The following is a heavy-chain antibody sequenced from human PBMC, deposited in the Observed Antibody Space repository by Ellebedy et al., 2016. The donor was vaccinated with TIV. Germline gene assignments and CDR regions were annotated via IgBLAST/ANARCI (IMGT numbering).Heavy chain of an antibody. Sequence: GESLKISCAASGFTFSSYEMNWVRQAPGKGLEWVSSISSSSSYIYYADSVKGRFTIYRDNAKNSLYLQMNSLRAEDTAVYYCARDRRVVPAARAFSIWGQGTMVTVSS. CDR2: ISSSSSYI. CDR3: ARDRRVVPAARAFSI. CDR1: GFTFSSYE. V-gene: IGHV3-21*01. J-gene: IGHJ3*02. D-gene: IGHD2-2*01.